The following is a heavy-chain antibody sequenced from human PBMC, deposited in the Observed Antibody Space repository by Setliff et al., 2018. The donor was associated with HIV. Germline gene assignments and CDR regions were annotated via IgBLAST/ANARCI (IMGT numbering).Heavy chain of an antibody. D-gene: IGHD3-16*01. CDR1: GDNFTSYT. Sequence: ASVKVSCKASGDNFTSYTFHWVRQAPGQTPEWMGWINPDNGNTQYSQKFRGRVTMTRDTSANTVYMQMSSLRSEDTSIFYCAMTKMIYYFDYWGQGTTVTVSS. CDR2: INPDNGNT. CDR3: AMTKMIYYFDY. J-gene: IGHJ4*03. V-gene: IGHV1-3*01.